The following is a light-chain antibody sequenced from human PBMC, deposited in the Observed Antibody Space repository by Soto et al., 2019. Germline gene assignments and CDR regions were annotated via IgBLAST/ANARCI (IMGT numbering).Light chain of an antibody. CDR3: QQYNNWPPIT. CDR1: QSVNSN. J-gene: IGKJ5*01. V-gene: IGKV3D-15*01. Sequence: EILMTQSPDTLSVSPGERATLSCRASQSVNSNLAWYQQKPGQAPRLLIYGASTRATGIPARFSGSGSGTEFTLSISSLQSEDFAVYYCQQYNNWPPITFGQGTRLEIK. CDR2: GAS.